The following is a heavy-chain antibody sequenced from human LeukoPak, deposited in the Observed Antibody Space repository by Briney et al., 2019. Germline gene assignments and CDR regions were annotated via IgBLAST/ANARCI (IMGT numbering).Heavy chain of an antibody. CDR2: IYNGGII. J-gene: IGHJ4*02. V-gene: IGHV4-4*07. CDR1: GDSISRYY. D-gene: IGHD6-6*01. CDR3: ARDYSSSSGNDY. Sequence: SETLSLTCTVSGDSISRYYWSWIRQPAGKGLEWIGRIYNGGIITYNPSLKSRVTISVDTSKNQFSLKLSSVTAADTAVYYCARDYSSSSGNDYWGQGTLVTVSS.